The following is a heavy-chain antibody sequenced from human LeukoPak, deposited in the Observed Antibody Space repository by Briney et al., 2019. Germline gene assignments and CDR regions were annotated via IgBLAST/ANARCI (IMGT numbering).Heavy chain of an antibody. J-gene: IGHJ4*02. CDR1: GGTFSSYA. V-gene: IGHV1-69*05. CDR3: ARRFSPFGDGYNYPYYFDY. CDR2: IIPIFGTA. Sequence: SVKVSCKASGGTFSSYAISWVRQAPGQGLEWMGGIIPIFGTANYAQKFQGRVTITTDESTSTAYMELSSLRSEDTAVYYCARRFSPFGDGYNYPYYFDYWGQGTLVTVSS. D-gene: IGHD5-24*01.